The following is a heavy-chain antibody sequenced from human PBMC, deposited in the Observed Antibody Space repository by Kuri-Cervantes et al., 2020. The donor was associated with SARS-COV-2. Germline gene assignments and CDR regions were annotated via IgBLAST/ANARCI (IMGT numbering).Heavy chain of an antibody. J-gene: IGHJ4*02. D-gene: IGHD6-6*01. CDR1: GGSISSGDYY. CDR3: ARALFSSSYYFDY. V-gene: IGHV4-30-4*08. CDR2: IYYSGST. Sequence: SETLSLTCTVSGGSISSGDYYWSWIRQPPGKGLEWTGYIYYSGSTYYNPSLKSRVTISVDPSKNQFSLKLSSVTAADTAVYYCARALFSSSYYFDYWGQGTLVTVSS.